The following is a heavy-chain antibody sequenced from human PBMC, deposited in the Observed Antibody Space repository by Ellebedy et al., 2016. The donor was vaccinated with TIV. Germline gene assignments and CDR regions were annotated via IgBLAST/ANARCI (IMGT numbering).Heavy chain of an antibody. CDR2: INHSGST. CDR1: GGSFSGYY. Sequence: SETLSLXXAVYGGSFSGYYWSWIRQPPGKGLEWIGEINHSGSTNYNPSLKSRVTISVDTSKNQFSLKLSSVTAADTAVYYCAARAGGSCPQGNYWGQGTLVTVSS. D-gene: IGHD2-15*01. CDR3: AARAGGSCPQGNY. V-gene: IGHV4-34*01. J-gene: IGHJ4*02.